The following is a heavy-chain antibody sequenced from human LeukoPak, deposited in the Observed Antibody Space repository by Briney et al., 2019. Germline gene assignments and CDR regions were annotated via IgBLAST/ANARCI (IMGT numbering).Heavy chain of an antibody. CDR1: GYTFTGYY. V-gene: IGHV1-2*06. J-gene: IGHJ6*02. CDR3: ARERDYDFWSGYYIRLNYYGMDV. CDR2: INPNSGGP. D-gene: IGHD3-3*01. Sequence: ASVKVSCKASGYTFTGYYMHWVRQAPGQGLEWMGRINPNSGGPNYAQKFQGRVTMTRDTSISTAYMELSRLRSDDTAVYYCARERDYDFWSGYYIRLNYYGMDVWGQGTTVTVSS.